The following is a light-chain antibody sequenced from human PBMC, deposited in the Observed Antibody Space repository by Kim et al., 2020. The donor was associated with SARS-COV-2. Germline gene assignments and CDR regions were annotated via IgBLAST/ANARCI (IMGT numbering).Light chain of an antibody. Sequence: AVGPKVRITYKEDSLRDYDASWFQQKPRQAPVLLIYDKNKRPSGIPDRFSGSKSGDTASLTITGAQAEDEADYYCDSRDSSGTLVLFGGGTKVTVL. V-gene: IGLV3-19*01. CDR2: DKN. CDR1: SLRDYD. J-gene: IGLJ2*01. CDR3: DSRDSSGTLVL.